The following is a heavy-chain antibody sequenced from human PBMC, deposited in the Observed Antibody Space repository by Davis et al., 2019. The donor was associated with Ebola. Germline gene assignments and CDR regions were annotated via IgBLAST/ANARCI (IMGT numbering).Heavy chain of an antibody. D-gene: IGHD1-26*01. J-gene: IGHJ4*02. Sequence: SETLSLTCTVSGGSISSYYWSWIRQPPGKGLEWIGYIYYSGSTNYNPSLKSRVTISVDTSKNQFSLKLSSVTAADTAVYYCAALVGATSDYWGQGTLVTVSS. CDR2: IYYSGST. CDR3: AALVGATSDY. CDR1: GGSISSYY. V-gene: IGHV4-59*08.